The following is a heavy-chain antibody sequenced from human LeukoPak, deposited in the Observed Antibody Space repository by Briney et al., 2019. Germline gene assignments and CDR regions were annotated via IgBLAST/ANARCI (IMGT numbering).Heavy chain of an antibody. CDR3: TTNPYDRSGYHI. J-gene: IGHJ3*02. CDR1: GFTFSSYS. D-gene: IGHD3-22*01. Sequence: PGGSLRLSCAASGFTFSSYSMNWVRQAPGEGLEWVGRIKSNTDGGTTDYAAPVKGRFTISRDDSKNTLYLQMNSLKTEDTAVYYCTTNPYDRSGYHIWGQGTMVTVSS. CDR2: IKSNTDGGTT. V-gene: IGHV3-15*01.